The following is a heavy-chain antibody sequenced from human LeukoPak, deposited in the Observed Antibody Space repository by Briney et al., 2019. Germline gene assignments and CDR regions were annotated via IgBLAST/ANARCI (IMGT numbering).Heavy chain of an antibody. D-gene: IGHD2-2*03. Sequence: GGSLRLSCAASGFTFSEYAMHWVRQAPGKGLEWVAVISYDGRQKYYGDSVKGRFTISRDNPKNTLYLQMNSLRAEDTAVYYCARDGYCSSTSCPDAFDIWGQGTMVTVSS. CDR1: GFTFSEYA. J-gene: IGHJ3*02. CDR2: ISYDGRQK. CDR3: ARDGYCSSTSCPDAFDI. V-gene: IGHV3-30-3*01.